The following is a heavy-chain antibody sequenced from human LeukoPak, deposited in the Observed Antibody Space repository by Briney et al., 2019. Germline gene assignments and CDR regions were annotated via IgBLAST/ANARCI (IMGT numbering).Heavy chain of an antibody. CDR2: IYSGGST. V-gene: IGHV3-66*02. CDR3: ARDRRDSSGYQGYYMDV. D-gene: IGHD3-22*01. CDR1: GFTVSSNY. J-gene: IGHJ6*03. Sequence: PGGSLRLSCAASGFTVSSNYMSWVRQVPGKGLKWVSVIYSGGSTYYADSVKGRFTISRDNSKNTLYLQMNSLRAGDTAVYYCARDRRDSSGYQGYYMDVWGKGTTVTVSS.